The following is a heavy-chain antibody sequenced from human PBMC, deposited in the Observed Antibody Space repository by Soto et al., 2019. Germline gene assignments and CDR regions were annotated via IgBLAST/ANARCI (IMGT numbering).Heavy chain of an antibody. CDR1: GGSISSGGYY. V-gene: IGHV4-61*08. Sequence: PSETLSLTCTVSGGSISSGGYYWSWIRQHPGKGLEWIGYIYYSGSTNYNPSLKSRVTISVDTSKNQFSLKLSSVTAADTAVYYCAGKLEVGGADYYGMDVWGQGTTVTVSS. J-gene: IGHJ6*02. CDR3: AGKLEVGGADYYGMDV. CDR2: IYYSGST. D-gene: IGHD2-15*01.